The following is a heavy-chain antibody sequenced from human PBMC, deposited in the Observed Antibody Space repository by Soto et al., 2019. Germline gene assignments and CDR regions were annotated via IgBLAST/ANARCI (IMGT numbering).Heavy chain of an antibody. CDR1: GFTFSSYA. Sequence: GGSLRLSCAASGFTFSSYAMSWVRQAPGKGLEWVSAISGSGGSTYYADSVKGRFTISRDNSKNTLYLQMNSLRAEDTAVYYCAKPNKVIIAARAYYYWGQGTLVTVSS. CDR3: AKPNKVIIAARAYYY. J-gene: IGHJ4*02. CDR2: ISGSGGST. D-gene: IGHD6-6*01. V-gene: IGHV3-23*01.